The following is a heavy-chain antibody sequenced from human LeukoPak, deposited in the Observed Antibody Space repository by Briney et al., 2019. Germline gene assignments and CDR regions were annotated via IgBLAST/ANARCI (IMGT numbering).Heavy chain of an antibody. CDR2: INSDVSST. CDR1: GFAFSSYW. Sequence: GGSLRLSCAASGFAFSSYWMHWVRQAPGKGLVWVSHINSDVSSTTYADSVKGRFTISRDNAKNTLYLQMNSLRAEDTAVYYCARDYYYGMDVRGQGTTVSASS. V-gene: IGHV3-74*01. J-gene: IGHJ6*02. CDR3: ARDYYYGMDV.